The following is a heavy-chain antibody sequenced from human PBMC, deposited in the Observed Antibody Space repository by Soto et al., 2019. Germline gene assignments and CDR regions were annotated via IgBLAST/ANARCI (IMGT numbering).Heavy chain of an antibody. J-gene: IGHJ5*01. V-gene: IGHV4-59*01. CDR2: IFYSGST. Sequence: QVQLQESGPGLVKPSETLSLTCTVSGGSISSYYWSWIRQPPGKGLEWIGFIFYSGSTSYNPSLKSRVTISIDTSEYQVSLKLNSVTAADTAVYYCASMIGDPVLSFDSWGPGTLVAVSS. CDR1: GGSISSYY. CDR3: ASMIGDPVLSFDS. D-gene: IGHD3-10*02.